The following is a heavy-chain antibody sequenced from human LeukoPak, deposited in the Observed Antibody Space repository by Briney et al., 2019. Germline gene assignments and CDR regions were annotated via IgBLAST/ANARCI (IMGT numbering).Heavy chain of an antibody. V-gene: IGHV3-11*06. D-gene: IGHD3-22*01. J-gene: IGHJ4*02. CDR1: GFGFSDSY. CDR2: ITRSSNYI. CDR3: ARALYDSSGYYSHFDY. Sequence: GGSLRLSCVVSGFGFSDSYMTWIRQTPGKGLEWVSSITRSSNYIYYADSVKGRFTISRDNAKKSLYLQMNSLRAEDTAVYYCARALYDSSGYYSHFDYWGQGTLVTVSS.